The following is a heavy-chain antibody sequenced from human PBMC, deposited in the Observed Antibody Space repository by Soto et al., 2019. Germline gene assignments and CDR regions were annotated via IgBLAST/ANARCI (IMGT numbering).Heavy chain of an antibody. CDR3: AREVTMIESWFDP. Sequence: QVQLVESGGGVVQPGRSLRLSCAASGFTFSSYAMHWVRQAPGKGLEWVAVISYDGSNKYYADSVKGRFTISRDNSKNGLYLQMNSLRAEDTAVYYGAREVTMIESWFDPWGQGTLVTVSS. V-gene: IGHV3-30-3*01. J-gene: IGHJ5*02. D-gene: IGHD3-22*01. CDR1: GFTFSSYA. CDR2: ISYDGSNK.